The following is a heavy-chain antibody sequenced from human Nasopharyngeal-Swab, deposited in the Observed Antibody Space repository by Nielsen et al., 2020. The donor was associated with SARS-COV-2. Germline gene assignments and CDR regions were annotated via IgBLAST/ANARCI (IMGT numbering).Heavy chain of an antibody. CDR2: INPNSGGT. Sequence: ASVKVSCKASGYTFTSYGISWVRQAPGQGLEWMGRINPNSGGTNYAQKFQGRVTMTRDTSISTAYMELSRLRSDDTAVYYCARDPELGYWGQGTLVTVSS. CDR1: GYTFTSYG. V-gene: IGHV1-2*06. CDR3: ARDPELGY. J-gene: IGHJ4*02.